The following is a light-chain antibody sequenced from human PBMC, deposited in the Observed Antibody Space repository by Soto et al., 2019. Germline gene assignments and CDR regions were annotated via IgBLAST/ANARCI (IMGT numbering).Light chain of an antibody. CDR2: GAS. CDR3: QRYGSSPPFT. J-gene: IGKJ2*01. Sequence: EIVLTQSPGTLSLSPGERATLSCRASQRVCSSYLAWYQQKPGQAPRLLIYGASSRATGIPDRFSGSGSGTDFTLTISRLEPEDFAVYFCQRYGSSPPFTFGQGTKVEI. V-gene: IGKV3-20*01. CDR1: QRVCSSY.